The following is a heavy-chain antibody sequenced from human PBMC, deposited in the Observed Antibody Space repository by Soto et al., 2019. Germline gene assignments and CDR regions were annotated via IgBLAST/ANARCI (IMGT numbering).Heavy chain of an antibody. D-gene: IGHD3-22*01. CDR3: AKDKIITMIVVASHGMDV. Sequence: PGWSLRLSCASSVFTFISYAMSWVRQAPGKGLEWVSAISGSGGSTYYADSVKGRFTISRDNSKNTLYLQMNSLRAEDTAVYYCAKDKIITMIVVASHGMDVWGQGTTVTVSS. CDR2: ISGSGGST. J-gene: IGHJ6*02. CDR1: VFTFISYA. V-gene: IGHV3-23*01.